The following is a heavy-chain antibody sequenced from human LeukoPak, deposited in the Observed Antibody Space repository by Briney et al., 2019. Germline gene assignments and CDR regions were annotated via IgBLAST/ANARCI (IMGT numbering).Heavy chain of an antibody. Sequence: SETLSLTCTVSGGSISSGGYYWSWIRQPPGKGLEWIGYIYHSGSTYYNPSLKSRVTISVDRSKNQFSLKLSSVTAADTAVYYCARGSWTGGWYFDLWGRGTLVTVSS. CDR2: IYHSGST. V-gene: IGHV4-30-2*01. CDR3: ARGSWTGGWYFDL. D-gene: IGHD3/OR15-3a*01. CDR1: GGSISSGGYY. J-gene: IGHJ2*01.